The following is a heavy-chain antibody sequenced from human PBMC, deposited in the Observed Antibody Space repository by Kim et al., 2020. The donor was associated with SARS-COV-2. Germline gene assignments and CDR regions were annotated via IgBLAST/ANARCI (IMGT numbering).Heavy chain of an antibody. CDR1: GYTFTSYG. CDR3: ARNQHSPPPEGYFDWFPRFWGYYYGMDV. Sequence: ASVKVSCKASGYTFTSYGISWVRQAPGQGLEWMGWISAYNGNTNYAQKLQGRVTMTTDTSTSTAYMELRSLRSDDTAVYYCARNQHSPPPEGYFDWFPRFWGYYYGMDVWGQGTTVTVSS. D-gene: IGHD3-9*01. J-gene: IGHJ6*02. CDR2: ISAYNGNT. V-gene: IGHV1-18*01.